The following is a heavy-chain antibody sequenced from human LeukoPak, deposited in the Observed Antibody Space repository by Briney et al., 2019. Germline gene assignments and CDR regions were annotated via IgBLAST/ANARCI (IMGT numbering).Heavy chain of an antibody. CDR3: ARARGGYDLDY. V-gene: IGHV3-7*01. J-gene: IGHJ4*02. D-gene: IGHD5-12*01. CDR2: IKQDGGEK. CDR1: GFTFSSYW. Sequence: GGSLRLSCAASGFTFSSYWMRWVRQAPGEGLEGVANIKQDGGEKYYVESVKGRFTISRDNVKNSLYLQMNSLRVEDTAVYYCARARGGYDLDYWGQGTLVTVSS.